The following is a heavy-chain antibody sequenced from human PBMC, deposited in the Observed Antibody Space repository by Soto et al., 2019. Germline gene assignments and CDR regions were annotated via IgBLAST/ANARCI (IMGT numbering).Heavy chain of an antibody. CDR3: AAGGADYDFWSGYYRGYGMDV. J-gene: IGHJ6*02. CDR2: ISSSGSTI. CDR1: GFTFSSYE. V-gene: IGHV3-48*03. D-gene: IGHD3-3*01. Sequence: LRLSCAASGFTFSSYEMNWVRQAPGKGLEWVSYISSSGSTIYYADSVKGRFTISRDNAKNSLYLQMNSLRAEDTAVYYCAAGGADYDFWSGYYRGYGMDVWGQGTTVTVSS.